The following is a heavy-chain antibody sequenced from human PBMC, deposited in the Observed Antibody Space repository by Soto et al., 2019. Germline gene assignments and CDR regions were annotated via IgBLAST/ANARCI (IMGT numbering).Heavy chain of an antibody. CDR3: ARELRPADGSGDFYAMDV. Sequence: PGGSLRLSCAASGFTFSSYTMHWVRQAPGKGLEWVAVITYNGNEYYTDSVRGRFTISRDSSRTTVYLQMNSLRPGDTALYYCARELRPADGSGDFYAMDVWGQGTRVTVSS. CDR1: GFTFSSYT. J-gene: IGHJ6*02. CDR2: ITYNGNE. V-gene: IGHV3-30*04. D-gene: IGHD3-22*01.